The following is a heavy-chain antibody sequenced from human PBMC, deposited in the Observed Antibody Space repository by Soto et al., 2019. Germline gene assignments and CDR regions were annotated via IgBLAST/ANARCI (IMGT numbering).Heavy chain of an antibody. J-gene: IGHJ5*02. V-gene: IGHV1-69*06. CDR1: GDTFSSYA. CDR2: IIPLFATA. D-gene: IGHD3-3*01. Sequence: SVKVSCKASGDTFSSYAISWVRQAPGQGLEWMGGIIPLFATANYAQKFQGRVTITADKSTSTAYMELSSLRSEDTAVYYCARTDFWSGFSNWFDPWGQGTLVTFSS. CDR3: ARTDFWSGFSNWFDP.